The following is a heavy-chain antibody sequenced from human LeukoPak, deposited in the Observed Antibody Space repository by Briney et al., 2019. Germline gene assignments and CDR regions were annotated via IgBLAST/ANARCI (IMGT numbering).Heavy chain of an antibody. Sequence: SGTLSLTCAVSGGSISSSNWWSWVRQPPGKGLEWIGEIYHSGSTNYNPSLKSRVTISVDKSKNQFSLKLSSVTAADTAVYYCARARYCSSTSCPWGIDVWGQGTTVTVSS. CDR2: IYHSGST. D-gene: IGHD2-2*01. V-gene: IGHV4-4*02. J-gene: IGHJ6*02. CDR1: GGSISSSNW. CDR3: ARARYCSSTSCPWGIDV.